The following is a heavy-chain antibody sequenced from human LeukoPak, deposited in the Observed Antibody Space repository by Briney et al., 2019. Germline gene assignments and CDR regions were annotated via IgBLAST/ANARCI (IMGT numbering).Heavy chain of an antibody. D-gene: IGHD2-15*01. CDR3: AVAAGYYYYYMDV. CDR2: IIPIFGTA. Sequence: SVKVSCKASGGTFSSHTISWVRQAPGQGLEWMGGIIPIFGTANYAQKFQGRVTITTDESTSTAYMELSSLRSEDTAVYYCAVAAGYYYYYMDVWGKGTTVTVSS. CDR1: GGTFSSHT. V-gene: IGHV1-69*05. J-gene: IGHJ6*03.